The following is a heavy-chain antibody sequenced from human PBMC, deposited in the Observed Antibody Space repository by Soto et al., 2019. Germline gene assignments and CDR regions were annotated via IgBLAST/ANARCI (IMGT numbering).Heavy chain of an antibody. CDR3: ARVGFYDFWSGYPKGWIDP. Sequence: TSETLSLTCAVSGYSISSGYYWGWIRQPPGKGLEWIGSIYHSGSTYYNPSLKSRVTISVDTSKNQFSLKLSSVTAADTAVYYCARVGFYDFWSGYPKGWIDPWGQGTLVTVSS. V-gene: IGHV4-38-2*01. D-gene: IGHD3-3*01. J-gene: IGHJ5*02. CDR2: IYHSGST. CDR1: GYSISSGYY.